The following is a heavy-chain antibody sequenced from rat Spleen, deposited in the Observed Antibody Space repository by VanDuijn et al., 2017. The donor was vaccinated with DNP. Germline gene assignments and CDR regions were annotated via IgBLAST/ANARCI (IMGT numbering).Heavy chain of an antibody. J-gene: IGHJ4*01. Sequence: EVQLVESGGGLVQSGRSLKVSCAASGFTFSDYNMAWVRQAPKKGLEWVATITYDGSKTYYRDSVKGRFTISRDNAKSTLYLQMDSLRSEDTATYYCATQHSANYYDAPYAMDVWGQGTSVTVSS. CDR1: GFTFSDYN. CDR2: ITYDGSKT. D-gene: IGHD1-12*01. CDR3: ATQHSANYYDAPYAMDV. V-gene: IGHV5S10*01.